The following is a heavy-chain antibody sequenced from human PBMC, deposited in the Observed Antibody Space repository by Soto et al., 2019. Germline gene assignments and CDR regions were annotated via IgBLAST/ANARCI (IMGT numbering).Heavy chain of an antibody. CDR2: ISGSGGST. D-gene: IGHD2-15*01. J-gene: IGHJ4*02. CDR3: AKNPSRLVILVVLSADVYFVY. V-gene: IGHV3-23*01. CDR1: GFTFSSYA. Sequence: EVQLLESGGGLVQPGGSLRLSCEASGFTFSSYAMSWVRQASGKGLEWVSAISGSGGSTYYAVSVKGRFTMSRDNSKNALSLQMNSLRAEDTAVYYCAKNPSRLVILVVLSADVYFVYWSQGTLVTVSS.